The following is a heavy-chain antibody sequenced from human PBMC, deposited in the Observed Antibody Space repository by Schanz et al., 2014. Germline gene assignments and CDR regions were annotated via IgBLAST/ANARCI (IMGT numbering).Heavy chain of an antibody. D-gene: IGHD5-18*01. Sequence: VQSVHSGTEVQKLGASVKVSCQTSGYTFTAYGINWVRQAPGQGLEWIGWISAQTGDTRYAQKMQGRVTMTRDVSSTTAFLELRSLRYDDTALYYCTRGVYSYALSAFDIWGQGTMVTVSS. CDR1: GYTFTAYG. J-gene: IGHJ3*02. CDR3: TRGVYSYALSAFDI. CDR2: ISAQTGDT. V-gene: IGHV1-18*01.